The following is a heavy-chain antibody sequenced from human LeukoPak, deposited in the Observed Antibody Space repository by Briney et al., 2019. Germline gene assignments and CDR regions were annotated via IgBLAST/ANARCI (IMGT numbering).Heavy chain of an antibody. CDR2: IIPIFGTA. CDR3: ARSKRGDGYNNYTPHYFDY. V-gene: IGHV1-69*05. D-gene: IGHD5-24*01. J-gene: IGHJ4*02. Sequence: SVKVSCKASGGTFSSYAISWVRQAPGQGREWMGRIIPIFGTANYAQKFQGRVTITTDESTSTAYMELSSLRSEDTAVYYCARSKRGDGYNNYTPHYFDYWGQGTLVTVSS. CDR1: GGTFSSYA.